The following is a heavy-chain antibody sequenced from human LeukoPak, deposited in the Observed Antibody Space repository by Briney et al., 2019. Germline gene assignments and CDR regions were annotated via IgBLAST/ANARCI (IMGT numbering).Heavy chain of an antibody. J-gene: IGHJ4*02. V-gene: IGHV3-23*01. D-gene: IGHD5-12*01. CDR1: GFTFSSYA. Sequence: GGSLRLSCAASGFTFSSYAMSWVRQAPGKGLEWVSGISGSGVSTYYADSMKGRVTISRDNSKNTLYMQMNSLRAEDTAVYYCAKDVSKGYSSYDLGCFDYWGQGTPATVSS. CDR3: AKDVSKGYSSYDLGCFDY. CDR2: ISGSGVST.